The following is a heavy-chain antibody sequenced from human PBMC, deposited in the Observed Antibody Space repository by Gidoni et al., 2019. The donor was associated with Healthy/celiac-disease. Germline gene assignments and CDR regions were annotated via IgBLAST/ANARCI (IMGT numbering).Heavy chain of an antibody. CDR2: ISGSGGST. V-gene: IGHV3-23*01. CDR1: GFTFSSYA. CDR3: ARGNPYDFWSGKIRFDY. Sequence: EVQLFESVAGQVQPGGSLRLSCADSGFTFSSYAMSWVRQAPGKGLEWVSAISGSGGSTYYADSVKGRFTISRDNSKNTLYLQMNSLRAEDTAVYYCARGNPYDFWSGKIRFDYWGQGTLVTVSS. D-gene: IGHD3-3*01. J-gene: IGHJ4*02.